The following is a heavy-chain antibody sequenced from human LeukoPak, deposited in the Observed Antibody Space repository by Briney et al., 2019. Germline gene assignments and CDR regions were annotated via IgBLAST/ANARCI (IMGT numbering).Heavy chain of an antibody. CDR3: ARVGRGYVWGSYRHTPFDY. CDR2: ISSSSSYI. V-gene: IGHV3-21*01. D-gene: IGHD3-16*02. J-gene: IGHJ4*02. CDR1: GFTFSSYS. Sequence: GGSLRLSCAASGFTFSSYSMNWVRQAPGKGLEWVSSISSSSSYIYYADSVKGRFTISRDNAKNSLYLQMNSLRAEDTAVYYCARVGRGYVWGSYRHTPFDYWGQRTLVTVSS.